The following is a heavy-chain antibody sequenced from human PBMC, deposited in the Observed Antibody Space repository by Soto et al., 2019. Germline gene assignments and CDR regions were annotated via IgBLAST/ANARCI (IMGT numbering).Heavy chain of an antibody. CDR3: ARDGRAMTTVTHGGFYYYYGMDV. CDR1: GGSISSYY. J-gene: IGHJ6*02. Sequence: KPSETLSLTCTVSGGSISSYYWSWIRQPAGKGLEWIGRIYTSGSTNYNPSLKSRVTMSVDTSKNQFSLKLSSVTAADTAVYYCARDGRAMTTVTHGGFYYYYGMDVWGQGTTVTVSS. V-gene: IGHV4-4*07. D-gene: IGHD4-17*01. CDR2: IYTSGST.